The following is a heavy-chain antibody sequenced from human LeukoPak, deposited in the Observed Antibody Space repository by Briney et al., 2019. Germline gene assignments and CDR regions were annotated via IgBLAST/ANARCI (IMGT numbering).Heavy chain of an antibody. CDR3: ARYGGYCSGGSCYPVGMDV. D-gene: IGHD2-15*01. Sequence: ASVKVSCKASGYTFTGYYMHWVRQALGQGLEWMGWINPNSGGTNYAQKFQGRVTMTRDTSISTAYMELSRLRSDDTAVYYCARYGGYCSGGSCYPVGMDVWGQGTTVTVSS. CDR2: INPNSGGT. CDR1: GYTFTGYY. V-gene: IGHV1-2*02. J-gene: IGHJ6*02.